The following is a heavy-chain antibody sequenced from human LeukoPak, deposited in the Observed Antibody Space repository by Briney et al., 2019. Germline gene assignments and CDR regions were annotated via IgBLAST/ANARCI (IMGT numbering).Heavy chain of an antibody. J-gene: IGHJ4*02. V-gene: IGHV4-61*02. D-gene: IGHD6-13*01. Sequence: SETLSLTCTVSGGSISSGGYYWSWIRQHPGKGLEWIGRIYTSGSTNYNPSLKSRVTISVDTSKNQFSLKLSSVTAADTAVYYCARRDSSSFHNYFDYWGQGTLVTVSS. CDR3: ARRDSSSFHNYFDY. CDR2: IYTSGST. CDR1: GGSISSGGYY.